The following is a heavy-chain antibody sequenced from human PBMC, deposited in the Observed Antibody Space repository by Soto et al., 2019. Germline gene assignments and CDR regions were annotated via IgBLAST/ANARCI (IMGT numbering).Heavy chain of an antibody. D-gene: IGHD3-10*01. Sequence: SETLSLTCTVSGGSVSSGSYYWSWIRQPPGKGLEWIGYIYYSGSINYNPSLKSRVTISVDTSKNQFSLKLSSVTAADTAVYYCARSGSGSYYFGYYGMDVWGQGTTVTVS. CDR2: IYYSGSI. V-gene: IGHV4-61*01. J-gene: IGHJ6*02. CDR1: GGSVSSGSYY. CDR3: ARSGSGSYYFGYYGMDV.